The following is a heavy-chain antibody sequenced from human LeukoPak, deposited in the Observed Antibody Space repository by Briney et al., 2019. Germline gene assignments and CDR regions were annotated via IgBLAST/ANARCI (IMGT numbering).Heavy chain of an antibody. J-gene: IGHJ6*03. CDR3: ARAPSWGGNPLGGYSSYYMDV. CDR1: VYTFTIYD. D-gene: IGHD4-23*01. CDR2: MNPNSGNT. Sequence: GASVSLSSTPSVYTFTIYDINWVRQAPGQGLEWRGWMNPNSGNTGYAQKFQGRVTITTNTSITTAYMELSSLISEDTAVYSCARAPSWGGNPLGGYSSYYMDVWGKGTTVTVSS. V-gene: IGHV1-8*03.